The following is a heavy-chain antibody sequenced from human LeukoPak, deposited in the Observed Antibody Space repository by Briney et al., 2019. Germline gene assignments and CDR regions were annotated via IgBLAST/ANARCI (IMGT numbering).Heavy chain of an antibody. Sequence: PSETLSLTCAVYGGSFSGYYWSWIRQPPGKGLEWIGEINHSGSTNYNPSLKSRVTISVDTSKNQFSLKLSSVPAADTAVYYCARAPRPYSSSSGSYWYFDLWGRGTLVTVSS. CDR3: ARAPRPYSSSSGSYWYFDL. J-gene: IGHJ2*01. V-gene: IGHV4-34*01. CDR2: INHSGST. CDR1: GGSFSGYY. D-gene: IGHD6-6*01.